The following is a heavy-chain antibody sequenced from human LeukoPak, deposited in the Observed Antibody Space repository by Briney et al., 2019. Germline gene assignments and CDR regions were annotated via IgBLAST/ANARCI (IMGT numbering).Heavy chain of an antibody. V-gene: IGHV3-23*01. Sequence: PGGSPRLSCAASGFTFSSYAMSWVRQAPGKGLEWVSAISSSGGSTYYADSVKGRFTISRDNSKNTLYLQMNSLRAEDTAVYYCAKVWDTYYYDSSGSFDYWGQGTLDTVSS. J-gene: IGHJ4*02. D-gene: IGHD3-22*01. CDR1: GFTFSSYA. CDR2: ISSSGGST. CDR3: AKVWDTYYYDSSGSFDY.